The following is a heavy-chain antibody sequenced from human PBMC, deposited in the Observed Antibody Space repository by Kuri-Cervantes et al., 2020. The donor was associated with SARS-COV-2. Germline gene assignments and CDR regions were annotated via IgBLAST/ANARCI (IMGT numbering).Heavy chain of an antibody. J-gene: IGHJ6*03. V-gene: IGHV1-8*02. CDR1: GYTFTSYD. Sequence: ASVKVSCKASGYTFTSYDINWVRQATGQGLEWMGWMNPNSGNTGYAQKFQGRVTMTRNTSISTAYMELSSLRSEDTAVYYCARFHNSGKSQDFNDFWSGYHTYYYYYYMDVWGKGTTVTVSS. D-gene: IGHD3-3*01. CDR3: ARFHNSGKSQDFNDFWSGYHTYYYYYYMDV. CDR2: MNPNSGNT.